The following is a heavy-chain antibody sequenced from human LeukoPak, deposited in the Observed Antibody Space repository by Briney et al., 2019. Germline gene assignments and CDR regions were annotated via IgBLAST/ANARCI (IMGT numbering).Heavy chain of an antibody. CDR3: ATGPYYYDSSGYYPYYYYYYMDV. Sequence: SETLSLTCTVSGGSISSSSYYWGWIRQPPGKGLEWIGSIYYSGSTYYNPSLKSRVTISVDTAKNQFSLKLSSVTAADTAVYYCATGPYYYDSSGYYPYYYYYYMDVWGKGTTVTVSS. J-gene: IGHJ6*03. D-gene: IGHD3-22*01. CDR2: IYYSGST. CDR1: GGSISSSSYY. V-gene: IGHV4-39*07.